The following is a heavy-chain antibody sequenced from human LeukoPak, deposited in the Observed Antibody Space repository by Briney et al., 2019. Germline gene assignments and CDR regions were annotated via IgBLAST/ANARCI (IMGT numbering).Heavy chain of an antibody. CDR2: INHSGST. Sequence: SETLSLTCAVYGGSFSGYYWSWIRQPPGKGLEWIGEINHSGSTNYNPSLKSRVTISVDTSKNQFSLKLSSVTAADTAVYYCARAGSGYSFDYWGQGTLVTVSS. V-gene: IGHV4-34*01. CDR3: ARAGSGYSFDY. CDR1: GGSFSGYY. J-gene: IGHJ4*02. D-gene: IGHD5-12*01.